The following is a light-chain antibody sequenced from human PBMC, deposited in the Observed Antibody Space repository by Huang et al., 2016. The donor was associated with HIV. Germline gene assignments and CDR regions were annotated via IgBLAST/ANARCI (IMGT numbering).Light chain of an antibody. CDR2: AAS. CDR1: QGISNW. V-gene: IGKV1-12*01. Sequence: DIQMTQSPSSVSASVGDRVTMSCRASQGISNWLAWYQQRPGKAPTLLIYAASKLESGAPSRFIGRGSGTFFTLTINGLQSEDSATYYCQQANSFPELSFGGGTRVEV. J-gene: IGKJ4*01. CDR3: QQANSFPELS.